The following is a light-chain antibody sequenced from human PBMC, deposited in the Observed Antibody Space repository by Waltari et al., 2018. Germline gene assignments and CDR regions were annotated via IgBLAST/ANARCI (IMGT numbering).Light chain of an antibody. CDR3: SSYTSSSPWV. CDR1: SSDVGGYNY. Sequence: QSALTQPASVSGSPGPSITISCTGTSSDVGGYNYVSWYQQHPGKAPKLMIYDVSNRPSGVSKRFSGSKSGNTASLTISGLQAEDEADYYCSSYTSSSPWVFGGGTKLTVL. J-gene: IGLJ3*02. V-gene: IGLV2-14*03. CDR2: DVS.